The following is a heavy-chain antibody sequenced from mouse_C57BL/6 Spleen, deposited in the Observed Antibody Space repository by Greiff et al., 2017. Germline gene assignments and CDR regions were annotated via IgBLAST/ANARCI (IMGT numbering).Heavy chain of an antibody. D-gene: IGHD6-1*01. CDR2: IDPSDSYT. V-gene: IGHV1-69*01. J-gene: IGHJ1*03. Sequence: QVQLQQPGAELVMPGASVKLSCKASGYTFTSYWMHWVKQRPGQGLEWIGEIDPSDSYTNYNQKFKGKSTLTVDKSSSTAYMQLSSQTSEDSAVYYCARGLSAPYWYFDVWGTGTTVTVSS. CDR1: GYTFTSYW. CDR3: ARGLSAPYWYFDV.